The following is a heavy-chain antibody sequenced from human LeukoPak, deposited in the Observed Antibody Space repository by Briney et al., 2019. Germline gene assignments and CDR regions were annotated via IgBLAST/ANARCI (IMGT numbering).Heavy chain of an antibody. V-gene: IGHV4-38-2*02. Sequence: SETLSLTCTVSSYYVRSGLHWGWIRQAPEKGLEWVGIISYSGTTYYSPSLKSRVTISSDMSKNQFSLKLSSVTAADTAVYYCARLKYSSSWYPMQGWFDPWGQGTLVTVSS. CDR1: SYYVRSGLH. J-gene: IGHJ5*02. D-gene: IGHD6-13*01. CDR3: ARLKYSSSWYPMQGWFDP. CDR2: ISYSGTT.